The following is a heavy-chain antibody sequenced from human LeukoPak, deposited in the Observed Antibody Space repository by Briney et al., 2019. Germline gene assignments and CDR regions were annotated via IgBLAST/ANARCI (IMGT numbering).Heavy chain of an antibody. D-gene: IGHD5-18*01. Sequence: PSETLSLTCAVSGGSISSGGYSWSWIRQPPGKGLEWIGYIYHSGSTYYNPSLKSRVTISLQMSQNQFSLRLNSVTAADTAIYYCARENSYGTRYFDYWGQGTPVTVSS. CDR2: IYHSGST. J-gene: IGHJ4*02. CDR3: ARENSYGTRYFDY. V-gene: IGHV4-30-2*05. CDR1: GGSISSGGYS.